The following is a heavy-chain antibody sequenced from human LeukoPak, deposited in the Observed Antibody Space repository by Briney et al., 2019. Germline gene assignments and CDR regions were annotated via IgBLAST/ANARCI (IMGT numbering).Heavy chain of an antibody. CDR3: ARPYYYDSRIDP. CDR2: MYYSGST. V-gene: IGHV4-30-4*01. D-gene: IGHD3-22*01. CDR1: GGSISSGDYY. J-gene: IGHJ5*02. Sequence: PSETLSLTRTVSGGSISSGDYYWSWIRQPPGKGLEGIAYMYYSGSTYYNPSLKSRVTMSADTSKNQLSLKLSSVTAADTAVYYCARPYYYDSRIDPWGQGILVTVSS.